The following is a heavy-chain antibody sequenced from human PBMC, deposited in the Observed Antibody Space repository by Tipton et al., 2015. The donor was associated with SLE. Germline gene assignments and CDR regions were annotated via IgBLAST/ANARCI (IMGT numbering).Heavy chain of an antibody. V-gene: IGHV4-38-2*01. CDR2: IYYSGST. Sequence: LRLSCAVSGYSISSGYYWGWIRQPPGKGLEWIGSIYYSGSTYYNPSLKSRVTISVDTSKNQFSLKLSSVTAADTAVYYCARHGGAFDIWGQGTMVTVSS. J-gene: IGHJ3*02. CDR1: GYSISSGYY. D-gene: IGHD5-24*01. CDR3: ARHGGAFDI.